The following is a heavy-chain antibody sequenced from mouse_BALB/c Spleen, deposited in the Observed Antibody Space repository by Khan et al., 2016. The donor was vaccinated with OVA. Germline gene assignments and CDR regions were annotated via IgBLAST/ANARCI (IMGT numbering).Heavy chain of an antibody. J-gene: IGHJ2*01. CDR3: ARGGNRNYFDY. CDR1: AYAFKDYY. CDR2: IYPGSGHA. V-gene: IGHV1-77*01. D-gene: IGHD2-14*01. Sequence: QVQLKQSGAELARPGASVKLSCKASAYAFKDYYINWVKQRTGQGLEWIGEIYPGSGHAYYSEKFKGKVTLTADRSSSTAYMQLSSLTSEDAAVYFCARGGNRNYFDYWGQGTTLTVSS.